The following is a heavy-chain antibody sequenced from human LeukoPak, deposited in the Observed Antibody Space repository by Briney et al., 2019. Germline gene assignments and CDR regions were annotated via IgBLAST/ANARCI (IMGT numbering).Heavy chain of an antibody. CDR1: GYTFTNYY. CDR2: INPSGGST. V-gene: IGHV1-46*01. Sequence: ASVKVSCKASGYTFTNYYMHWVRQAPGQGLEWMGIINPSGGSTSYTQKFQGRVTMTRDTSTSTVYMELSSLRAEDTGVYYCAIAGEAVAGTEGYYYYMDVWGKGTTVTISS. CDR3: AIAGEAVAGTEGYYYYMDV. D-gene: IGHD6-19*01. J-gene: IGHJ6*03.